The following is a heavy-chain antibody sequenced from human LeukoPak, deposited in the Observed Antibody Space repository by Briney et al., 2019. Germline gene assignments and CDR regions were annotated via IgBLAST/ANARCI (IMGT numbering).Heavy chain of an antibody. CDR2: IRSKANSYAT. CDR3: TRQYNSSWYRHDGMDV. V-gene: IGHV3-73*01. Sequence: PGGSLRLSCAASGFTFSGSAMHWVRQASGKGLEWVGRIRSKANSYATAYAASVKGRFTISRDDSKNTTYLQMNSLKTDFTAVYYCTRQYNSSWYRHDGMDVWGQGTTVTVSS. J-gene: IGHJ6*02. CDR1: GFTFSGSA. D-gene: IGHD6-13*01.